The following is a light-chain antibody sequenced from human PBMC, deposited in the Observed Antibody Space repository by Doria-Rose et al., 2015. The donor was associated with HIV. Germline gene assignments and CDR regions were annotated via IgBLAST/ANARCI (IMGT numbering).Light chain of an antibody. J-gene: IGKJ3*01. CDR2: WAS. Sequence: VLTQSPESLGMSLGERATLNRKSNQSLLYTSKNYLAWYQQNPGQPPKLLIYWASTRQSGVPARFSGSGSGTDFTLTISSLEAEDVAVYYCQQYYDTPSFGPGTTVDIK. CDR1: QSLLYTSKNY. V-gene: IGKV4-1*01. CDR3: QQYYDTPS.